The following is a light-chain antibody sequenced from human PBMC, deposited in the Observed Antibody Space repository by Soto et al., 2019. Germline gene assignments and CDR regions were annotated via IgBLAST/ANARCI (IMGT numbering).Light chain of an antibody. V-gene: IGKV3-11*01. J-gene: IGKJ1*01. Sequence: EIVLTQSPATLSLSPGERATLSCRASQRVSSYLAWYQQKPGQAPRLLIYDASKSATGIPARFSGSGSGTEFTLTISSLEPEDFAVYYCKQRNNWPPTWTFGQGTRVEIK. CDR2: DAS. CDR1: QRVSSY. CDR3: KQRNNWPPTWT.